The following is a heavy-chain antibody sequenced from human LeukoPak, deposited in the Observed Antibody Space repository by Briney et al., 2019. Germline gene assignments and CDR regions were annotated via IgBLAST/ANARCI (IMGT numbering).Heavy chain of an antibody. CDR3: AKSDFGVVTMVRY. Sequence: GGSLRLSCAASGFTFSSYAMSWVRQAPGKGLEWVSVMSGGGDDIQYADSVKGRFSISRDNSRNTLYLQMNSLRAEGTGVYYCAKSDFGVVTMVRYWGQGTLVTVSS. CDR2: MSGGGDDI. CDR1: GFTFSSYA. V-gene: IGHV3-23*01. J-gene: IGHJ4*02. D-gene: IGHD3-3*01.